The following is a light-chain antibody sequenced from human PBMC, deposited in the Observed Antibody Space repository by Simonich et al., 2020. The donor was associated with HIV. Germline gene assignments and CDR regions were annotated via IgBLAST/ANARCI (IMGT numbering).Light chain of an antibody. CDR1: QSVLYSSNSKNY. V-gene: IGKV4-1*01. CDR3: QQYNNWPT. J-gene: IGKJ4*01. Sequence: DIVMTQSPDSLAVSLGERATINCKSSQSVLYSSNSKNYLAWYQQKPGQPPKLLIYWASTRESGVPDRFSGSGSGTDFTLTISSLQAEDVAVYYCQQYNNWPTFGGGTKVEIK. CDR2: WAS.